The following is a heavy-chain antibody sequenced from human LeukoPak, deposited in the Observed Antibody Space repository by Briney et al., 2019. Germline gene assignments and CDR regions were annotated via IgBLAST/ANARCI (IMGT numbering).Heavy chain of an antibody. CDR2: IYSGGST. CDR1: GFTVTSNY. Sequence: GGSLRLSCAASGFTVTSNYMSWVRQAPGKGLEWVSIIYSGGSTYYADSVKGRFTISRDNSKNTLYLQMNSLRAEDTAVYYCARDSSSSSGWFFDHWGQGTLVTVSS. V-gene: IGHV3-66*01. J-gene: IGHJ4*02. CDR3: ARDSSSSSGWFFDH. D-gene: IGHD6-19*01.